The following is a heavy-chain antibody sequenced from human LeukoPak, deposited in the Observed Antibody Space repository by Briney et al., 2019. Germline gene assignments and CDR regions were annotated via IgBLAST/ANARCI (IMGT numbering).Heavy chain of an antibody. D-gene: IGHD2/OR15-2a*01. J-gene: IGHJ4*02. V-gene: IGHV3-23*01. CDR2: ISGSGDNT. CDR3: ARGLLYSDRRCLDY. CDR1: GYTFTSYA. Sequence: GGSLRLSCAASGYTFTSYAMIWVRQAPGKGPEYVSAISGSGDNTYYAYSVKGRFTISSDNSKNTVYLQMNSLRAEDTAVYYCARGLLYSDRRCLDYWGQGTLVTVSS.